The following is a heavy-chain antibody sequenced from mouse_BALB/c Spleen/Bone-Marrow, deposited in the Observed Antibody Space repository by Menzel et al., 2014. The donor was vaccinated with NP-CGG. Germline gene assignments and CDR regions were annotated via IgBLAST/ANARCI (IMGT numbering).Heavy chain of an antibody. D-gene: IGHD2-1*01. CDR2: ILPGSGSI. J-gene: IGHJ3*01. CDR3: ASPIYYGNYGFAY. V-gene: IGHV1-9*01. CDR1: GYTFSSYW. Sequence: QVQLQQSGAELMKPGASVKISCKATGYTFSSYWIEWVKQRPGHGLEWIGEILPGSGSIKYNEKFKGKATFTADTSSNTAYMQLSSLTSEDSAVYYCASPIYYGNYGFAYWGQGTLVTVSA.